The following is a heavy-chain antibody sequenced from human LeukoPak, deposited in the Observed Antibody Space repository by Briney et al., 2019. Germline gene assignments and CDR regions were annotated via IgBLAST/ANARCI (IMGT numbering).Heavy chain of an antibody. D-gene: IGHD5-12*01. Sequence: GASVKVSCKASGYTFTSYAMNWVRQAPGQGLEWMGWINTNTGNPTYAQGFTGRFVFSLDASVSTAYLQISSLKAEDTAVYYCARTKYSGYDLDFDYWGQGTLVTVSS. J-gene: IGHJ4*02. CDR1: GYTFTSYA. CDR3: ARTKYSGYDLDFDY. V-gene: IGHV7-4-1*02. CDR2: INTNTGNP.